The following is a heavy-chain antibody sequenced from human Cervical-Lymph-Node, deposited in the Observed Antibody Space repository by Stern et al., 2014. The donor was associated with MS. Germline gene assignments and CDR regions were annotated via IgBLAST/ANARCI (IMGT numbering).Heavy chain of an antibody. CDR3: ARPGGRAIRAFDI. V-gene: IGHV5-51*01. J-gene: IGHJ3*02. D-gene: IGHD1-26*01. CDR1: GYSFTSYW. CDR2: SVPGVSDS. Sequence: EVQLVESGAEVKKPGESLKISCKGSGYSFTSYWIGWVRQMPGKGLEWIGFSVPGVSDSRYSPSFQGQVPISADKSISTAYLQWSSLKASDTAMYYCARPGGRAIRAFDIWGQGTMVTVSS.